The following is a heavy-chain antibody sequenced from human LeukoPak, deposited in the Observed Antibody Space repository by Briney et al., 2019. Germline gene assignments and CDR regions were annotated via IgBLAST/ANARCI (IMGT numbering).Heavy chain of an antibody. CDR1: GFTFSSYG. Sequence: GGSLRLSCAASGFTFSSYGMHWVRQAPGKGLEWVAVISYDGSNKYYADSVKGRFTISRDNSKNTLYLQMNSLRAEDTAVYYCANGRSEETWIQLWSLDYWGQGTLVTVSS. CDR3: ANGRSEETWIQLWSLDY. J-gene: IGHJ4*02. V-gene: IGHV3-30*18. CDR2: ISYDGSNK. D-gene: IGHD5-18*01.